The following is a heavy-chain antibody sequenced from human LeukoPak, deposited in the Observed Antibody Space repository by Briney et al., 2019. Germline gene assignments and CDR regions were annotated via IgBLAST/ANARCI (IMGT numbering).Heavy chain of an antibody. CDR3: ARDVGGRLDY. CDR2: IKGDESAK. D-gene: IGHD1-26*01. CDR1: GFTFSTYW. V-gene: IGHV3-7*01. J-gene: IGHJ4*02. Sequence: PGGSLTLSCAASGFTFSTYWMAWVRQAPGKGLEWVANIKGDESAKHQADSVKGRFTIFRDNAQRSVYLQMSRLRGEDTAVYYCARDVGGRLDYWGQGTLVTVSS.